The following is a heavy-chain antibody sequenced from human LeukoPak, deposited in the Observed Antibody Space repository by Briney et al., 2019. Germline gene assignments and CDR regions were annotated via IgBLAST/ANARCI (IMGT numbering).Heavy chain of an antibody. J-gene: IGHJ4*02. CDR3: TTAPYYYDSSGYPVFDY. Sequence: GGSLRLSCAASGFTFSNAWMSWVRQAPGKGLGWVGRIKSKTDGGTTDYAAPVKGRFTISRDDSKNTLYLQMNSLKTEDTAVYYCTTAPYYYDSSGYPVFDYWGQGTLVTVSS. CDR2: IKSKTDGGTT. CDR1: GFTFSNAW. V-gene: IGHV3-15*01. D-gene: IGHD3-22*01.